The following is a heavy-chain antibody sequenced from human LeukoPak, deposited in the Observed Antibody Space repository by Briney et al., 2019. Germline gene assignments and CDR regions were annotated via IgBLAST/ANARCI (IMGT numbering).Heavy chain of an antibody. CDR3: ARLTRSQWLPDY. Sequence: SETLSLTCTVSGGSVSSGSYYWGWIRQPPGKGLEWIGSFYSTGSTYDNPSLKSRVTISKDTSKNQFSLKLTSVTAADTAVYYCARLTRSQWLPDYWGQGTLVTVSS. V-gene: IGHV4-39*01. CDR1: GGSVSSGSYY. D-gene: IGHD6-19*01. J-gene: IGHJ4*02. CDR2: FYSTGST.